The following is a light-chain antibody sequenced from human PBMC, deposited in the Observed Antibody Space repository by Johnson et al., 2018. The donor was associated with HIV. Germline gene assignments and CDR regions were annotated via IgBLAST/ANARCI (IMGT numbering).Light chain of an antibody. V-gene: IGLV1-51*02. CDR3: GTWDSGLGAVYV. CDR1: SSNIGNNY. Sequence: VLTQPPSMSAAPGQKVTISCSASSSNIGNNYVSWYQQLPGTAPKLLIYENNKRPSGIPDRFSGSKSGTSATLGITGLQTGDEADYYCGTWDSGLGAVYVFGPGTKVTVL. J-gene: IGLJ1*01. CDR2: ENN.